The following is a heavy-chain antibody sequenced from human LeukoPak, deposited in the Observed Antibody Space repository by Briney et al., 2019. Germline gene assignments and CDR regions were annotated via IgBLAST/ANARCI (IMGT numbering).Heavy chain of an antibody. CDR2: IKEDGSER. Sequence: GGFLRLSCAASEFTFSSHWMSWVRQAPGKGLEWVASIKEDGSERYCVESVKGRFTISRDNAKDSLYLQMNSLRVEDTAVYYCARGGGTYDYWGQGTLVTVFS. CDR3: ARGGGTYDY. V-gene: IGHV3-7*01. J-gene: IGHJ4*02. CDR1: EFTFSSHW. D-gene: IGHD3/OR15-3a*01.